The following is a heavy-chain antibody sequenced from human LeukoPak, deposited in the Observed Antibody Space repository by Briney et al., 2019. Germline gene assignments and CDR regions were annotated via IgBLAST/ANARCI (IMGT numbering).Heavy chain of an antibody. CDR1: GGSFSGYY. V-gene: IGHV4-34*01. Sequence: NPSETLSLTCAVYGGSFSGYYWSWIRQPPGKGLEWIGEINHSGSTNYNPSLKSRVTISVDTSKNQFSLKLSSVTAADTAVYYCARLSSDRLDPWGQGTLVTVSS. CDR2: INHSGST. CDR3: ARLSSDRLDP. D-gene: IGHD3-10*01. J-gene: IGHJ5*02.